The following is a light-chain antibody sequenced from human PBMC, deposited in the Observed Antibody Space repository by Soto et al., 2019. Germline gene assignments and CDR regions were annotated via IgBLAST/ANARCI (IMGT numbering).Light chain of an antibody. Sequence: DIQMTQSPSTLSASVGDRVTITCRASQSISSWLAWYQQKPGKDPKLLIYKASSLESGVPSRFSGSGSGTEFTLTISSLQPDDVATYYCQQYNSFPKFGQGTKVEIK. CDR2: KAS. J-gene: IGKJ1*01. CDR3: QQYNSFPK. CDR1: QSISSW. V-gene: IGKV1-5*03.